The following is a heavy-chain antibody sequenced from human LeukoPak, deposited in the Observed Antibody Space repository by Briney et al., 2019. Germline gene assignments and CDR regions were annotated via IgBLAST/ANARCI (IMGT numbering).Heavy chain of an antibody. J-gene: IGHJ3*02. Sequence: SVKVSCKASGGTFSSYAISWVRQAPGQGLEWMGRIIPILGIANYAQKFQGRVTITADKSTSTAYMELSSLRSEDTAVYYCAREFHLNYGRAPYAFDIWGQGTMVTVSS. V-gene: IGHV1-69*04. CDR2: IIPILGIA. D-gene: IGHD4-17*01. CDR3: AREFHLNYGRAPYAFDI. CDR1: GGTFSSYA.